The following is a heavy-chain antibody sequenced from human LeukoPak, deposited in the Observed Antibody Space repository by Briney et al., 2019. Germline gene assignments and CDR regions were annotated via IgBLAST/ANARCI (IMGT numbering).Heavy chain of an antibody. CDR3: ARSNRIAVAGTLGY. CDR2: INPGGGST. D-gene: IGHD6-19*01. V-gene: IGHV1-46*01. J-gene: IGHJ4*02. CDR1: GYTFTSYY. Sequence: ASVKVSCKASGYTFTSYYMHWVRQAPGQGLEWMGIINPGGGSTSYAQKFQGRVTITRNTSISTAYMELCSLRSEDTAVYYCARSNRIAVAGTLGYWGQGTLVTVSS.